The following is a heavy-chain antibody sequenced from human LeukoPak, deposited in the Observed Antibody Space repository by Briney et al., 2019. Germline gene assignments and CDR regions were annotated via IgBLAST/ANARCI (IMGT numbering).Heavy chain of an antibody. Sequence: SETLSLTCAVYGESFSGYFWSWIRQPPGKGLEWIGEINHSGYTNYNPSLKSRVTISIDTSKNQFSLKLSSVTAADTAVYYCARHRPGLRYTRGWFDPWGQGTLVTVSS. V-gene: IGHV4-34*01. J-gene: IGHJ5*02. CDR2: INHSGYT. D-gene: IGHD3-9*01. CDR3: ARHRPGLRYTRGWFDP. CDR1: GESFSGYF.